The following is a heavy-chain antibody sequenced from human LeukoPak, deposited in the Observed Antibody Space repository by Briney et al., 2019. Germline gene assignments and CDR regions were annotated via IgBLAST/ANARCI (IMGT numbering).Heavy chain of an antibody. J-gene: IGHJ5*02. CDR2: IKQDGSEK. CDR3: ARGIGNP. CDR1: GFTFSSYW. V-gene: IGHV3-7*03. Sequence: GGSLRLSCVASGFTFSSYWMSWVRQAPGKGLEWVANIKQDGSEKYYVDSVKGRFTISRDNAKNSLYLQMNSLRAEDTAVYYCARGIGNPWGQGTLVTVSS. D-gene: IGHD1-26*01.